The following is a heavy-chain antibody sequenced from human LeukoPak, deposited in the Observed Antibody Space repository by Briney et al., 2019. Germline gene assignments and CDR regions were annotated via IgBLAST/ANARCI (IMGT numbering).Heavy chain of an antibody. CDR3: ARRPLSGYQRLYYFDY. CDR2: IFYSGST. J-gene: IGHJ4*02. Sequence: PSETLSLTCTVSGGSLSSGSYYWGWIRQPPGKGLEWIGTIFYSGSTYYNPSLKSRVTISVDTSKNQFSLILSSATAADTAVYYCARRPLSGYQRLYYFDYWGQGTLVTVSS. V-gene: IGHV4-39*01. CDR1: GGSLSSGSYY. D-gene: IGHD3-3*01.